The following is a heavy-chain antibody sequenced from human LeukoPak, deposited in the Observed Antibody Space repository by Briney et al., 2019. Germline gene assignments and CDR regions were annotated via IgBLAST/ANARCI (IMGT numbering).Heavy chain of an antibody. J-gene: IGHJ4*02. CDR2: MSYSGST. CDR3: ARYPRGGDYYFDY. D-gene: IGHD4-17*01. Sequence: SETLSLTCTVSGGSLTSYYWSWIRQPPGKGLEWIGHMSYSGSTNYNPSLMSRVTISLDTPKNQFSLKLSSVTAADTAVYYCARYPRGGDYYFDYWGQGTLVTVSS. CDR1: GGSLTSYY. V-gene: IGHV4-59*01.